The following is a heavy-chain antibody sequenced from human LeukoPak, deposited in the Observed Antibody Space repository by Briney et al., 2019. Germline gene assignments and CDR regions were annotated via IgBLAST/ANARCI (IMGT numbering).Heavy chain of an antibody. D-gene: IGHD6-19*01. Sequence: PGGSLRLSCAASEFTFSSYAMTWVRQAPGKGLEWVSAITGTGASTFYADSVKGRFTISRDNSKSILYLQMNSLRAEDTALYYCAKYSSGWFEDYWGQGALVTVSS. CDR3: AKYSSGWFEDY. CDR1: EFTFSSYA. V-gene: IGHV3-23*01. CDR2: ITGTGAST. J-gene: IGHJ4*02.